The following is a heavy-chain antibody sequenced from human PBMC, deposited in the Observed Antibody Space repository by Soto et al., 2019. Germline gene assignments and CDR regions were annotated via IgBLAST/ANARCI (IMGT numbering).Heavy chain of an antibody. J-gene: IGHJ6*02. Sequence: QVQLVESGGGVVQPGRSLRLSCAASGFTFSSYGMHWVRQAPGKGLEWVAVISYDGSNKYYADSVKGRFTISRDNSKNTLYLQMNSLRAEDTAVYYCAKASGVVLVPAAMPYYYYYGMDVWGQGTTVTVSS. D-gene: IGHD2-2*01. CDR2: ISYDGSNK. V-gene: IGHV3-30*18. CDR1: GFTFSSYG. CDR3: AKASGVVLVPAAMPYYYYYGMDV.